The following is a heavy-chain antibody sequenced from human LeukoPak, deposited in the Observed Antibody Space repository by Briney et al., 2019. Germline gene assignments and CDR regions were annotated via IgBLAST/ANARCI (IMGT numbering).Heavy chain of an antibody. CDR3: ARDSYDSSGYRTYFDY. Sequence: SETLSLTCTVSGGSISSYYWSWIRQPPGKGLEWIGYIYYSGSTNYNPSLKSRVTISVDTPKNQFSLKLSSVTAADTAVYYCARDSYDSSGYRTYFDYWGQGTLVTVSS. CDR2: IYYSGST. J-gene: IGHJ4*02. V-gene: IGHV4-59*01. CDR1: GGSISSYY. D-gene: IGHD3-22*01.